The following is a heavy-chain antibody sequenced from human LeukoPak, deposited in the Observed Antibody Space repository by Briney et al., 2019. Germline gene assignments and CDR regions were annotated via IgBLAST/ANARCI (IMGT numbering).Heavy chain of an antibody. V-gene: IGHV6-1*01. CDR3: ARSTGPIDY. Sequence: SQTLSLTCALSGDSVSSNSAAWNWIRQSPSRGLEWLGRTYYRSKWYTYYAVSVKSQISINRDTSKNQISLQLNSVTPEDTAVYYCARSTGPIDYWGQGTLVTVSS. CDR2: TYYRSKWYT. J-gene: IGHJ4*02. D-gene: IGHD1-1*01. CDR1: GDSVSSNSAA.